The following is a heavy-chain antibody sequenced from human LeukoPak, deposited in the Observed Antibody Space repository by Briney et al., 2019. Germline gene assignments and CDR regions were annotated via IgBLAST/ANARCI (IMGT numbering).Heavy chain of an antibody. CDR2: IYCSGST. D-gene: IGHD3-16*01. V-gene: IGHV4-39*07. CDR3: ARGSYDYDY. J-gene: IGHJ4*02. CDR1: GGSISSSSYY. Sequence: MASETLSLTCTVSGGSISSSSYYWGWIRQPPGKGLEWIGSIYCSGSTYYNPSLKSRVTISVDTSKNQSSLKLSSVTAADTAVYYCARGSYDYDYWGQGTLVTVSS.